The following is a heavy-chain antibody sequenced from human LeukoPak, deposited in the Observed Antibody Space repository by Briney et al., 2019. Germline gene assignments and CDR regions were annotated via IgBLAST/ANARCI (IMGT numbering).Heavy chain of an antibody. CDR1: GFTFDDYA. CDR2: ISWNSGSI. V-gene: IGHV3-9*01. J-gene: IGHJ4*02. D-gene: IGHD6-19*01. CDR3: AKSPSSGWNNFDY. Sequence: PGGSLRLSCAASGFTFDDYAMHWVRQAPGKGLEWVSGISWNSGSIGYADSVKGRFTISRDNSKNTLYLQMNSLRAEDTAVYYCAKSPSSGWNNFDYWGQGTLVTVSS.